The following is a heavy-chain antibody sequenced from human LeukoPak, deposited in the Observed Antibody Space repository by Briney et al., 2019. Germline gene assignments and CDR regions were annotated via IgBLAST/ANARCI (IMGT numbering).Heavy chain of an antibody. V-gene: IGHV3-74*01. CDR1: GFTFTSYY. D-gene: IGHD3-16*01. CDR2: ISGDGSNT. CDR3: ARGGGDY. J-gene: IGHJ4*02. Sequence: GGSLRLSCAASGFTFTSYYMHWVRQAPGKGLVWVSRISGDGSNTIYADSVKGRFTISRDNAKNTVYLQMNSLRAEDTAVYYCARGGGDYWGQGTLVTVSS.